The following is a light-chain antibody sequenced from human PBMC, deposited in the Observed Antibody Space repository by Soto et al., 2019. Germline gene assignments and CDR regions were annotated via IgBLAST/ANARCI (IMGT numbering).Light chain of an antibody. Sequence: EIVCTQSPATLSLSPGERATLSCRASQSVSSYLAWYQQKPVQAPRLLIYDASNRATGIPARFSGSGSGTDFTLTISSLEPEDFAVYYCQQRSNWPPTFGQGTKVDI. CDR2: DAS. CDR1: QSVSSY. V-gene: IGKV3-11*01. CDR3: QQRSNWPPT. J-gene: IGKJ1*01.